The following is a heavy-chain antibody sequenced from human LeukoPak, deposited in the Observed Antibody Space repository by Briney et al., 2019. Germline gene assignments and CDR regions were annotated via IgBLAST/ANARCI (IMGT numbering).Heavy chain of an antibody. Sequence: AGSLRLSCAASGFTFSSYAMHWVRQAPGKGLVWVSRINSVGSTTSYADSVKGRFTISRDNAKNTLYLQMNSLRAEDTSVYYCTRSPVGGNWFDPWGQGTLVTVSS. CDR3: TRSPVGGNWFDP. J-gene: IGHJ5*02. V-gene: IGHV3-74*01. CDR2: INSVGSTT. CDR1: GFTFSSYA.